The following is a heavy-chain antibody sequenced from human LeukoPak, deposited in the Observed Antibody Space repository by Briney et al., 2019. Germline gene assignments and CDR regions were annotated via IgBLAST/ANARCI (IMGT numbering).Heavy chain of an antibody. D-gene: IGHD3-3*02. CDR1: GGSFSGYY. CDR3: AREDALAWFDP. V-gene: IGHV4-34*01. CDR2: INHSGST. J-gene: IGHJ5*02. Sequence: KSSETLSLTCAVYGGSFSGYYWSWIRQPPGKGLEWIGEINHSGSTNYNPSLKSRVTISVDTSKNQFSLKLSSVTAADTAVYYCAREDALAWFDPWGQGTLVTVSS.